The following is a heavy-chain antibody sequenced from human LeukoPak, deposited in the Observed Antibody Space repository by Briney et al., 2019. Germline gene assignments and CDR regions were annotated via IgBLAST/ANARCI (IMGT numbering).Heavy chain of an antibody. CDR3: ARAPTTVSLAFDI. D-gene: IGHD4-17*01. CDR1: GGSFSGYY. V-gene: IGHV4-34*01. J-gene: IGHJ3*02. Sequence: SETLSLTCAVYGGSFSGYYWSWIRQPPGKGLEWIGEINHSGSTNYNPSLKSRVTISVDTSKNQFSLKLSSVTAADTAVYYCARAPTTVSLAFDIWGQGTMVTVSS. CDR2: INHSGST.